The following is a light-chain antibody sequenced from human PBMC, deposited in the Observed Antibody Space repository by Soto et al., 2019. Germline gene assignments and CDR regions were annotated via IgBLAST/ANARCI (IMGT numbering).Light chain of an antibody. CDR1: QSISSW. V-gene: IGKV1-5*01. CDR2: DAS. Sequence: DIQMTQSPSTLSASVEDRVTITCRASQSISSWLAWYQQKPGKAPKLLIYDASSLESGVPSRFSGSGSGTEFTLTISSLQTDDFASYYCQQYDSYSWTFGQGTKVDIK. CDR3: QQYDSYSWT. J-gene: IGKJ1*01.